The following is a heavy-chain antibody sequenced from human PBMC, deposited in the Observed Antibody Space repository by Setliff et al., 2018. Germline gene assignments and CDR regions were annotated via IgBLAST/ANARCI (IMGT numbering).Heavy chain of an antibody. Sequence: SETLSLTCSVSGGSISNSDYYWDWIRQPPGKGLEWIGRVYYSGDTYYIPSLLSRVTISVDTSKNQFSLKLSSVTAADTSVYFCARHRPNLPFDAWGQGARVTVS. CDR3: ARHRPNLPFDA. CDR1: GGSISNSDYY. J-gene: IGHJ4*02. D-gene: IGHD7-27*01. CDR2: VYYSGDT. V-gene: IGHV4-39*01.